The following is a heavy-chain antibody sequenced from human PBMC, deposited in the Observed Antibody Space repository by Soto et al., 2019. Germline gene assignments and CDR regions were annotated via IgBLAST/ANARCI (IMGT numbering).Heavy chain of an antibody. V-gene: IGHV1-69*13. D-gene: IGHD6-13*01. CDR1: GGTFSSYA. CDR2: IIPIFGTA. Sequence: GASVKVSCKASGGTFSSYAISWVRQAPGQGLEWMGGIIPIFGTANYAQKFQGRVTITADESTSTAYMELSSLRSEDTAVYYCARDQRGGSSWYSVYYGMDVWGQGTTVTVSS. CDR3: ARDQRGGSSWYSVYYGMDV. J-gene: IGHJ6*02.